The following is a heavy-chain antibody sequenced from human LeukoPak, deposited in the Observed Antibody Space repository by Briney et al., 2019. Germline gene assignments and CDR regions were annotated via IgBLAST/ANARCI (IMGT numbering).Heavy chain of an antibody. CDR2: IKQDGSAK. CDR3: ARWGGGFDY. CDR1: GFTFSRYW. V-gene: IGHV3-7*04. D-gene: IGHD3-16*01. Sequence: GGSLRLSCAASGFTFSRYWMSWVRQAPGKGLEWVANIKQDGSAKYYGDSVEGRFTISRDNAKNSLYLQMNSLRAEDTTVYYCARWGGGFDYWGQGTLVTVSS. J-gene: IGHJ4*02.